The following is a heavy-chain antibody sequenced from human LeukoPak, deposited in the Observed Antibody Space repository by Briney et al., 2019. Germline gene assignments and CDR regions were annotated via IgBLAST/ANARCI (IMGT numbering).Heavy chain of an antibody. J-gene: IGHJ4*02. CDR3: ACGGDDLPFDY. Sequence: ASVKVSCKASGYTFTSYAMHWVRQAPGQRLEWMGWINAGNGNTKYSQKFQGRVTITRDTSASTAYMELSSLRSEDTAVYYCACGGDDLPFDYWAREPWSPPPQ. D-gene: IGHD2-21*02. CDR1: GYTFTSYA. CDR2: INAGNGNT. V-gene: IGHV1-3*01.